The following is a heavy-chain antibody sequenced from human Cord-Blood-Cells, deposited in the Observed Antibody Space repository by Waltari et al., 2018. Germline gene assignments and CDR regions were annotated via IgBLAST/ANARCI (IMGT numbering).Heavy chain of an antibody. V-gene: IGHV3-53*01. D-gene: IGHD2-15*01. CDR3: ARGGGPDAFDI. Sequence: EVQLVESGGGLIQPGGSLSLSCAASGFTVSSNYMSWVGQAPGKGLEWVSVFYSDGSTYHGDSVKRRFTSSRDNSQNTLELQMNRLRAEDTAVYYCARGGGPDAFDIWGKGTMVTVS. J-gene: IGHJ3*02. CDR2: FYSDGST. CDR1: GFTVSSNY.